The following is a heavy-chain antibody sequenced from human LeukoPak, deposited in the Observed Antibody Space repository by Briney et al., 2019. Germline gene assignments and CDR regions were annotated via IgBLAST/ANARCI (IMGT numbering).Heavy chain of an antibody. CDR2: IYYSGST. Sequence: PSETLSLTCTVSGGSISSYYWSWIRQPPGKGLEWIGYIYYSGSTNYNPSLKSRVTISVDTSKNQFSLKLSSVTAADTAVYYCAGTCSGGSCYLGNAFDIWGQGTMVTVSS. D-gene: IGHD2-15*01. CDR1: GGSISSYY. V-gene: IGHV4-59*01. J-gene: IGHJ3*02. CDR3: AGTCSGGSCYLGNAFDI.